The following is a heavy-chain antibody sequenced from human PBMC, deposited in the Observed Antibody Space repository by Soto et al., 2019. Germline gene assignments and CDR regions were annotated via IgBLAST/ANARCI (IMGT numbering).Heavy chain of an antibody. CDR1: GGSISSYY. J-gene: IGHJ6*02. Sequence: QVQLPESGPGLVKPSETLSLTCTVSGGSISSYYWSWIRQPPGKGLEWIGYIYYSGSTNYNPSLKSPLTRSVDTSKNHFSQKLSSVTAADTGVYYCARLRAFCSSTSCYTFCGMDVWGQGTTVTVSS. D-gene: IGHD2-2*02. V-gene: IGHV4-59*01. CDR2: IYYSGST. CDR3: ARLRAFCSSTSCYTFCGMDV.